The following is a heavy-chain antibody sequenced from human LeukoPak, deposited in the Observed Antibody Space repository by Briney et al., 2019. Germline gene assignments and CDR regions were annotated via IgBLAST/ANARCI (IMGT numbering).Heavy chain of an antibody. V-gene: IGHV3-23*01. CDR3: AKNAATVTKGYYYYYMDV. D-gene: IGHD4-11*01. J-gene: IGHJ6*03. CDR2: ISGSGGTT. Sequence: PGGSLRLSCAVSGFTFSSYVVSWVRQAPGKGLEWVSDISGSGGTTYYADSVKGRFTISRDNSKNTLYLQMNSLRAEDTAVYYCAKNAATVTKGYYYYYMDVWGKGTTVTVSS. CDR1: GFTFSSYV.